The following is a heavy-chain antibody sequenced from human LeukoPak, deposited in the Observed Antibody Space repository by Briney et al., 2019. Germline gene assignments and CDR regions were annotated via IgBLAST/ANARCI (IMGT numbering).Heavy chain of an antibody. CDR3: ARGDWGSPDYYYMDV. Sequence: SETLSLTCAVYGGSFSGYSWTWIRQPPGKGLEWIGYIYYSGSPNYNPSLKSRVTISVDTSKNQFSLKLSSVTAADTAVYYCARGDWGSPDYYYMDVWGKGTTVTISS. D-gene: IGHD2-21*02. J-gene: IGHJ6*03. CDR2: IYYSGSP. V-gene: IGHV4-59*08. CDR1: GGSFSGYS.